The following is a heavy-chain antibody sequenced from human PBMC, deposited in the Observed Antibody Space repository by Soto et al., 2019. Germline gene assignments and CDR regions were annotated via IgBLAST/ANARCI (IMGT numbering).Heavy chain of an antibody. CDR2: IYFNGNT. CDR3: ASVTFGGIVLAH. V-gene: IGHV4-59*01. CDR1: AASFSKYY. J-gene: IGHJ4*02. Sequence: PSETLSLTCTFSAASFSKYYWTCIRQPPGKGLEWIGYIYFNGNTKYNPSLEGRLTISIDTSKKEFSLKLTSVTAADAAVYYCASVTFGGIVLAHLGQGTLVIVSS. D-gene: IGHD3-16*01.